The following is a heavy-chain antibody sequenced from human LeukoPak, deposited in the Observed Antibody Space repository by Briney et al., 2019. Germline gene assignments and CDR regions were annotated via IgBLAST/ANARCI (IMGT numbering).Heavy chain of an antibody. Sequence: PGGSLRLSCAASGFTFSSYEMNWVRQAPGKGLEWVANIKQDGSEKNYVDSARGLFTISRDNAKNSVYLQMNSLRVEDAAVYYCARSSARGSNWGDWYLDLWGRGTLVIVSS. V-gene: IGHV3-7*01. CDR1: GFTFSSYE. D-gene: IGHD7-27*01. CDR2: IKQDGSEK. CDR3: ARSSARGSNWGDWYLDL. J-gene: IGHJ2*01.